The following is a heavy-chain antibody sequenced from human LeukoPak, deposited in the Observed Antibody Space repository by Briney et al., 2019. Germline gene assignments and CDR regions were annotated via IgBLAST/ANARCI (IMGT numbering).Heavy chain of an antibody. CDR3: AKDSNTGGYSFGC. D-gene: IGHD5-12*01. V-gene: IGHV3-43*01. CDR1: GFTFHHYS. Sequence: PGGSLRLSCAASGFTFHHYSMHWVRQPPGKGLEWVSLISWDGGITYYADSVRSRFTISRDNSKNSLSLEMNSLRTEDTALYYCAKDSNTGGYSFGCWGQGTLVTVTS. J-gene: IGHJ4*02. CDR2: ISWDGGIT.